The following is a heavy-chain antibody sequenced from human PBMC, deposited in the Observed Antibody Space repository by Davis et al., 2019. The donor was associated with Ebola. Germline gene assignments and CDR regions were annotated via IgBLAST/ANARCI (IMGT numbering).Heavy chain of an antibody. D-gene: IGHD3-16*02. CDR1: GYTFTSYA. J-gene: IGHJ4*02. Sequence: ASVKVSCKASGYTFTSYAMHWVRQAPGQRLEWMGWINAGNGNTKYSQKFQGRVTMTRNTSISTAYMELSSLRSEDTAVYYCARADDYIWGSYRGDFDYWGQGTLVTVSS. CDR2: INAGNGNT. CDR3: ARADDYIWGSYRGDFDY. V-gene: IGHV1-3*01.